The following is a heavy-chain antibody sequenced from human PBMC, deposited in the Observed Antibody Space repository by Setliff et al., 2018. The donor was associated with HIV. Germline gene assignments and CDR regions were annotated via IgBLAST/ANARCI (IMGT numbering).Heavy chain of an antibody. V-gene: IGHV1-69*10. J-gene: IGHJ6*02. CDR3: AGSAHSYSYMGYYYHTMDV. D-gene: IGHD4-4*01. Sequence: SVKVSCKTSGGTFSTYVITWVRQAPGQGLEWVGGMRPILGMGDFAQKFQGRVTITADASTRTAYMELSSLTSDDTAVYYCAGSAHSYSYMGYYYHTMDVWGQGTTVTVSS. CDR1: GGTFSTYV. CDR2: MRPILGMG.